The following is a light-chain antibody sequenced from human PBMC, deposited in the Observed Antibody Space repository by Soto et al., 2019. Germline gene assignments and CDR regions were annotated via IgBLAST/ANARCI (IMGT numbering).Light chain of an antibody. Sequence: EIVLTQSPGTLSLSPGERVTLSCRASQSVSSNYLAWYQQKLGQAPRLLIYSASSWATGIPDRFSGSGSGTDFTLTIARLQSEDFAVYSCQQYGNSPPTFGRGTKLEIK. J-gene: IGKJ2*01. V-gene: IGKV3-20*01. CDR2: SAS. CDR1: QSVSSNY. CDR3: QQYGNSPPT.